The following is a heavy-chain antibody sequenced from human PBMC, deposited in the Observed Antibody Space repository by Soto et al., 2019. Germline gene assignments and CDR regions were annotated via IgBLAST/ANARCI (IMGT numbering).Heavy chain of an antibody. Sequence: GGSMRLSCAASGFNFSSYAMSWVRQAPGKGLEWVSAISGSGGSTYYADSVKGRFTISRDNSKNTLYLQMNSLRAEDTAVYYCAKDTGITGTTFGYWGQGTLVTVSS. CDR1: GFNFSSYA. V-gene: IGHV3-23*01. CDR2: ISGSGGST. CDR3: AKDTGITGTTFGY. J-gene: IGHJ4*02. D-gene: IGHD1-7*01.